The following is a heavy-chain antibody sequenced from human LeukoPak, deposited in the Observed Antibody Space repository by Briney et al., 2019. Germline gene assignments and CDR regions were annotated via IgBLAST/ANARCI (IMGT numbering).Heavy chain of an antibody. Sequence: SVKASCKASGGTFSSYAISWVRQAPGQGLEWMGGIIPIFGTANYAQKFQGRVTITADESTSTAYMELSSLRSEDTAVYYCARDVYYVRMGGNWFDPLGPGNPGHRLL. CDR2: IIPIFGTA. CDR3: ARDVYYVRMGGNWFDP. V-gene: IGHV1-69*01. J-gene: IGHJ5*02. D-gene: IGHD3-10*02. CDR1: GGTFSSYA.